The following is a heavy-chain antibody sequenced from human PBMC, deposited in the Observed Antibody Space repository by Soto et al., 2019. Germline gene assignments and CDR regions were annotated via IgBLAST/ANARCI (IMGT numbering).Heavy chain of an antibody. Sequence: EVQLVESGGGLVKPGWSLRLSCAASGFTFSNAWMSWVRQAPGKGLEWVGRIKSKTDGGTTDYAAPVKGRFTISRDDSKNTLYLQMNSRKTDDTAVYYCTTADPVGDYYYYGMDVWGQGNTVAVS. D-gene: IGHD2-15*01. J-gene: IGHJ6*02. V-gene: IGHV3-15*01. CDR3: TTADPVGDYYYYGMDV. CDR1: GFTFSNAW. CDR2: IKSKTDGGTT.